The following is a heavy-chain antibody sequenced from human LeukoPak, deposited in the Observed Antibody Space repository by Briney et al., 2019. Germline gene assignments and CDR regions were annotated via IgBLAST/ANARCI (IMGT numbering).Heavy chain of an antibody. CDR1: GLTYT. CDR3: ATWDPNFYYMDV. CDR2: ISASGGGT. D-gene: IGHD1-26*01. Sequence: GGSLRLSCAISGLTYTISWVRQAPGKGLEWVSSISASGGGTHYAGSAKGRFTISRDNSKNSVYLQMSSLRVDDTSKYFCATWDPNFYYMDVWGKGTTVSVSS. J-gene: IGHJ6*03. V-gene: IGHV3-23*01.